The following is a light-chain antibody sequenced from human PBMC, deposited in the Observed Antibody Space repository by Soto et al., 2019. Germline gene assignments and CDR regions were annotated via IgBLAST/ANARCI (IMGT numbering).Light chain of an antibody. CDR1: QSVSSSY. CDR3: HQYGSSPF. CDR2: GAS. J-gene: IGKJ3*01. V-gene: IGKV3-20*01. Sequence: EIVLTQSPGTLSLSPGERATLSCRASQSVSSSYLAWYQQKPGQAPRLLIYGASSRATGIPDRFSGSGSGTDFTLTISRLEPEDFAVYYWHQYGSSPFFGPGTKVYIK.